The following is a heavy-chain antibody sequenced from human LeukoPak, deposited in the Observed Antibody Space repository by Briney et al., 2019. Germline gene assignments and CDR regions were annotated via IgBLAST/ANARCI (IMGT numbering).Heavy chain of an antibody. CDR1: GVTANINF. Sequence: SGGSLRLSCAASGVTANINFMSWVRQAPGKGLEWVSVIYSGGSFFHADSVKGRVTISRDRSRNTLYLQMHSLRADDTAVYYCAFPLVPTTTGYDALDIWGQGTMVIVSS. CDR2: IYSGGSF. J-gene: IGHJ3*02. CDR3: AFPLVPTTTGYDALDI. D-gene: IGHD1-14*01. V-gene: IGHV3-53*01.